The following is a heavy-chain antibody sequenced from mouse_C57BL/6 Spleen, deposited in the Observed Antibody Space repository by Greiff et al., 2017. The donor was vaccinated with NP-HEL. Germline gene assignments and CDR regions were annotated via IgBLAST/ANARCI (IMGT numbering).Heavy chain of an antibody. V-gene: IGHV1-26*01. CDR2: INPNNGGT. Sequence: VQLQQSGPELVKPGASVKISCKASGYTFTDYYMNWVKQSHGKSLEWIGDINPNNGGTSYNQKFKGKATLTVDKSSSTSYMELRSLPSEDSAVYYCARTGTAYDYPRDYAMDYWGQGTSVTVSS. CDR1: GYTFTDYY. J-gene: IGHJ4*01. D-gene: IGHD2-4*01. CDR3: ARTGTAYDYPRDYAMDY.